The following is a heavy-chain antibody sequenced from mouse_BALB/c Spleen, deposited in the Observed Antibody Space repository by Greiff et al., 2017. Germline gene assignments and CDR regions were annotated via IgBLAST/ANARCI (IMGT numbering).Heavy chain of an antibody. V-gene: IGHV5-17*02. J-gene: IGHJ3*01. D-gene: IGHD1-2*01. CDR3: AREGYYGSFAY. CDR1: GFTFSSFG. Sequence: EVQVVESGGGLVQPGGSRKLSCAASGFTFSSFGMHWVRQAPEKGLEWVAYISSGSSTIYYADTVKGRFTISRDNPKNTLFLQMTSLRSEDTAMYYCAREGYYGSFAYWGQGTLVTVSA. CDR2: ISSGSSTI.